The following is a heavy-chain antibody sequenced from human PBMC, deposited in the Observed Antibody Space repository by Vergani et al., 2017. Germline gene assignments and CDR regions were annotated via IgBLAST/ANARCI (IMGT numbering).Heavy chain of an antibody. J-gene: IGHJ5*02. CDR1: GGTFSSYA. CDR3: AGDGGSHCSSTSSVKRSPNNWFDP. CDR2: IIPIFGTA. Sequence: QVQLVQSGAEVKKPGSSVKVSCKASGGTFSSYAISWVRQAPGQGLELMGGIIPIFGTANYPQKFQGRGTITADESTSTAYMELGNLRSEDTAVYYCAGDGGSHCSSTSSVKRSPNNWFDPWGQGTLVTVSS. D-gene: IGHD2-2*01. V-gene: IGHV1-69*01.